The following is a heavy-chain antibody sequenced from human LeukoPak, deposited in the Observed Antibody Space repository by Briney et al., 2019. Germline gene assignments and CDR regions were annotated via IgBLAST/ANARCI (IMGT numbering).Heavy chain of an antibody. CDR3: AKSGYCTNGVCPHDAFDI. CDR2: IWYDGRNK. D-gene: IGHD2-8*01. Sequence: PGGSLRLSCAASGFTFSSSGMHWVRQAPGKGLEWVAMIWYDGRNKYYADSVKGRFTISRDNSKNTLYLQVNSLRAEDTALYYCAKSGYCTNGVCPHDAFDIWGQGTMVTVSS. CDR1: GFTFSSSG. V-gene: IGHV3-33*06. J-gene: IGHJ3*02.